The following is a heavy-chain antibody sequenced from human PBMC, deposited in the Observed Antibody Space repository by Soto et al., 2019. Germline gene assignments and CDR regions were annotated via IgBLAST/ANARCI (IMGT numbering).Heavy chain of an antibody. CDR1: GGTFSSYT. V-gene: IGHV1-69*02. CDR2: IIPILGIA. D-gene: IGHD3-10*01. J-gene: IGHJ6*02. Sequence: QVQLVQSGAEVKKPGSSVKVSCKGSGGTFSSYTISWVRQAPGQGLEWMGRIIPILGIANHAQKFQSRVTITAEKSTSTAYMELSSLSSEDTAVYYCARFRGSYGMDVWGQGTTVTVSS. CDR3: ARFRGSYGMDV.